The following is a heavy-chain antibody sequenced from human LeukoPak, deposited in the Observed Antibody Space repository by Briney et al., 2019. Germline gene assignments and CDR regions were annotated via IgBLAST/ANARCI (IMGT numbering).Heavy chain of an antibody. J-gene: IGHJ4*02. CDR3: AKDKDPQQLVGAYDY. CDR1: GFTFSSYG. Sequence: PGGSLRLSCAASGFTFSSYGMHWVRQAPGKGLEWVAVIWYDGSNKYYADSVKGRFTISRDNSKNTLYLQMNSLRAEDTAVYYCAKDKDPQQLVGAYDYWGQGTLVTVSS. CDR2: IWYDGSNK. V-gene: IGHV3-30*02. D-gene: IGHD6-13*01.